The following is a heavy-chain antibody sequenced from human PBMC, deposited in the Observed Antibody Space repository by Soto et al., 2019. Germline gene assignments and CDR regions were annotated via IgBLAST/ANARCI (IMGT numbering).Heavy chain of an antibody. CDR2: ISSSGTYT. D-gene: IGHD2-15*01. CDR3: ARVGCSGGSCSSRGDFYYGMDV. J-gene: IGHJ6*02. CDR1: GFTFSSYS. V-gene: IGHV3-21*01. Sequence: GGSLRLSCAASGFTFSSYSMNWVRQAPGKGPEWVSSISSSGTYTHYADSVKGRFTISRDNAKNSRYLQMNSLRADDPAVYYCARVGCSGGSCSSRGDFYYGMDVWGQGTTVTVSS.